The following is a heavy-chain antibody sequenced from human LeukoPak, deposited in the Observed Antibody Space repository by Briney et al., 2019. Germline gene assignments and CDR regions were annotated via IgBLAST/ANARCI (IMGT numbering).Heavy chain of an antibody. J-gene: IGHJ3*02. CDR2: ISYDGSNK. CDR1: GFTLSSYG. CDR3: AKDPSGVYDSNGYYYGRWAFDI. D-gene: IGHD3-22*01. V-gene: IGHV3-30*18. Sequence: PGGSLRLSCAASGFTLSSYGMHWVRQAPGKGLEWVAVISYDGSNKYYADSVKGRFTISRDNSKNTLYLQMNSLRAEDTAVYYCAKDPSGVYDSNGYYYGRWAFDIWGQGTMVTVSS.